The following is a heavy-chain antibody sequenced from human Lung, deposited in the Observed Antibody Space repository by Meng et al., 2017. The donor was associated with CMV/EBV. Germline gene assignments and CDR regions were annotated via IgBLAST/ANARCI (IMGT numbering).Heavy chain of an antibody. CDR3: VKDFLGAGDF. CDR2: IRDKAATYST. J-gene: IGHJ4*01. V-gene: IGHV3-72*01. Sequence: GESXKISCAASGFSFSDNYMDWFRQAPGKGLECVGRIRDKAATYSTESAASVGGRSTITRNDSKYLLFLQMNSLESEDTAVYCCVKDFLGAGDFWGQGAPVTVSS. CDR1: GFSFSDNY. D-gene: IGHD2-15*01.